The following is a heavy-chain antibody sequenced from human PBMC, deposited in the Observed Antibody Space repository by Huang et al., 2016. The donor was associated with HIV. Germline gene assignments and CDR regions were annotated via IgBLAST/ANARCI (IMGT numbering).Heavy chain of an antibody. Sequence: PGLVRPSQTLSLTCAISGDSVSSSSSAWNWIRQYPSSGLEWLGRTYYRAKGNNELAQSVRTRMTINPNTSKYQCFLRLNAVTPDDTAVYYCARVRCSGGYCYGWFDTWGQGILVTVSS. CDR1: GDSVSSSSSA. CDR3: ARVRCSGGYCYGWFDT. D-gene: IGHD2-15*01. V-gene: IGHV6-1*01. J-gene: IGHJ5*02. CDR2: TYYRAKGNN.